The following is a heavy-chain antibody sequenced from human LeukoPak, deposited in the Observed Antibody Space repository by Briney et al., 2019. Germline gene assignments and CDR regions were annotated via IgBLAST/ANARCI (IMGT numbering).Heavy chain of an antibody. CDR3: AIQRYDSGTYYENY. V-gene: IGHV5-51*01. CDR2: IYPGDSDT. J-gene: IGHJ4*02. D-gene: IGHD3-10*01. CDR1: GYSFTSYW. Sequence: GESLKISCKGSGYSFTSYWIGWVRQLPGKGLEWMGIIYPGDSDTRYSPSFQGQVTISADKSINTAYLQWSSLKASDTAMYYCAIQRYDSGTYYENYWGQGTLVTVSS.